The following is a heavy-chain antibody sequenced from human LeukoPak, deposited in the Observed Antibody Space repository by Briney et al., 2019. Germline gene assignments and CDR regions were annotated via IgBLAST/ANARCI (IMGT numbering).Heavy chain of an antibody. J-gene: IGHJ4*02. D-gene: IGHD2-15*01. CDR3: ARHSQRAGLDFDY. CDR2: IYYSGST. CDR1: GGSISSYY. Sequence: SETLSLTCTVSGGSISSYYWSWIRQPPGKRLDWIGYIYYSGSTNYNPSLKSRVTISIDTSKNQFYLKLSSVTAADTAVYYCARHSQRAGLDFDYWGQGTLVTVSS. V-gene: IGHV4-59*08.